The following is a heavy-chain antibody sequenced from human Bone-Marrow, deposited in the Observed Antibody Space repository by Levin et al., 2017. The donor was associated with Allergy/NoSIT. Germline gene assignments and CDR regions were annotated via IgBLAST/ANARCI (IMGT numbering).Heavy chain of an antibody. V-gene: IGHV3-23*01. Sequence: GGSLRLSCAASGFTFSRNVMNWVRQAPGKGLEWVSAITDSGTSTYYADSVRGRFTISRDNSKNTLYLQMNSLRVEDTAVYYCANGKGGGNSVYFDYWGQGTLVTVSS. D-gene: IGHD4-23*01. J-gene: IGHJ4*02. CDR1: GFTFSRNV. CDR3: ANGKGGGNSVYFDY. CDR2: ITDSGTST.